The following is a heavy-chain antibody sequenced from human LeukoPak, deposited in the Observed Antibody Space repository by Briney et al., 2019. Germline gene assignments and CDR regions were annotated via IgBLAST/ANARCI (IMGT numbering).Heavy chain of an antibody. V-gene: IGHV4-59*01. J-gene: IGHJ4*02. CDR3: ARGRRAVAD. CDR1: GGSFSGYY. CDR2: IYYSGST. Sequence: SETLSLTCAVYGGSFSGYYWSWIRQPPGKGLEWIGYIYYSGSTNYNPSLKSRVTISVDTSKNHFSLKLSSVTAADTAVYYCARGRRAVADWGQGTLVTVSS. D-gene: IGHD6-19*01.